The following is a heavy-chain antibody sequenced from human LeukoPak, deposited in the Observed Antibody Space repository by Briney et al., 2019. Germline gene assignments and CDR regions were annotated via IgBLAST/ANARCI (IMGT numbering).Heavy chain of an antibody. CDR2: INHSGST. J-gene: IGHJ4*02. CDR3: ARGSLDYYGSGSYWYFDY. V-gene: IGHV4-34*01. D-gene: IGHD3-10*01. CDR1: GGSFSGYC. Sequence: SETLSLTCAVYGGSFSGYCWSWIRQPPGKGLEWIGEINHSGSTNYNPSLKSRVTISVDTSKNQFSLKLSSVTAADTAVYYCARGSLDYYGSGSYWYFDYWGQGTLVTVSS.